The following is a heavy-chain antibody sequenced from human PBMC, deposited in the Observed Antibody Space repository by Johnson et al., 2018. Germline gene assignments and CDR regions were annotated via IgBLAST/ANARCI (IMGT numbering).Heavy chain of an antibody. CDR3: ARKAVDAFDI. Sequence: VQLVQSGGGLVKPGGSLRLSCAASRFTFSSYWMSWVRQAPGKGLEWVANIKQDGSEKYYVDSVKGRFTISRDNAKNSLYLQMNSLRAEDTAVYYCARKAVDAFDIWGQGTMVTVSS. J-gene: IGHJ3*02. CDR2: IKQDGSEK. D-gene: IGHD2-15*01. CDR1: RFTFSSYW. V-gene: IGHV3-7*01.